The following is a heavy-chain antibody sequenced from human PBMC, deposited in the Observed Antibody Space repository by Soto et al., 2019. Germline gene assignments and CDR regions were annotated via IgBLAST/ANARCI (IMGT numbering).Heavy chain of an antibody. CDR3: ASIIVGTITGH. D-gene: IGHD1-26*01. CDR2: IFADGTT. J-gene: IGHJ4*02. Sequence: PGGSLRLSCVVSGFSVSNNYMSWVRQAPGKGLDWVSVIFADGTTYYVDSVKGRFTISRHNSKNTLYLQMDSLRTEDTAVYYCASIIVGTITGHWGQGTLVTVSS. V-gene: IGHV3-53*04. CDR1: GFSVSNNY.